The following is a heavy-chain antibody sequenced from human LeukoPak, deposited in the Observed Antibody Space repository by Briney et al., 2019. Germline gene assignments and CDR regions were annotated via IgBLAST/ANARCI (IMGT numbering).Heavy chain of an antibody. CDR2: ISSSSSYI. Sequence: PGGSLRLSCAASGFTFSSYSMNWVRQAPGKGLEWVSSISSSSSYIYYADSVKGRFTISRDNAKNSLHLQMNSLRAEDTAVYYCARDEVAYCSGGSCYSTWFDPWGQGTLVTVSS. J-gene: IGHJ5*02. V-gene: IGHV3-21*06. D-gene: IGHD2-15*01. CDR3: ARDEVAYCSGGSCYSTWFDP. CDR1: GFTFSSYS.